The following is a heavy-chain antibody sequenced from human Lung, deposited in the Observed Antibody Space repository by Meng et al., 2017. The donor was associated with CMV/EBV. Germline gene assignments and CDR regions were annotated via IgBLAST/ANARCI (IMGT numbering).Heavy chain of an antibody. CDR3: LRRSGGSV. CDR1: GDSITNHNW. D-gene: IGHD3-10*01. Sequence: VRGSGPELGKPSAPLSLTCPVSGDSITNHNWWAWVRQPPGKGLEWIGEIPHRGSSAYNPSLKSRVSMSIDKSKNQFSLKLTSVTAADTAVYHCLRRSGGSVWGQGTLVTVSS. CDR2: IPHRGSS. J-gene: IGHJ1*01. V-gene: IGHV4-4*02.